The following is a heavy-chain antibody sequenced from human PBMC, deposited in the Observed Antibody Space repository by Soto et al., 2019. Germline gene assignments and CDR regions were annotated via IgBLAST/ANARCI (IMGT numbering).Heavy chain of an antibody. Sequence: ASVEVSCKASGYTFTGYYMHWVRQAPGQRLEWIGWIIRNSGSTNYAQQFQERVTITRDMSTSTAYMELSSLRSEDTAVYYWAAGPNNLLDCWGQGTLVTVSS. V-gene: IGHV1-58*02. CDR2: IIRNSGST. CDR3: AAGPNNLLDC. J-gene: IGHJ4*02. D-gene: IGHD1-20*01. CDR1: GYTFTGYY.